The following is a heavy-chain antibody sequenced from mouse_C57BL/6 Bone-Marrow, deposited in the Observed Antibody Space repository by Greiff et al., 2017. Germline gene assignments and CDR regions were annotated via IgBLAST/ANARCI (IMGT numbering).Heavy chain of an antibody. J-gene: IGHJ1*03. Sequence: EVMLVESGGDLVKPGGSLKLSCAASGFTFSSYGMSWVRQTPDKRLEWVATISSGGSYTYYPDSVKGRFTSSRDNAKNTLYLQMSSRKSEDTAMYYCARQGDYDGYFDVWGTGTTVTVSS. CDR2: ISSGGSYT. CDR1: GFTFSSYG. CDR3: ARQGDYDGYFDV. D-gene: IGHD2-4*01. V-gene: IGHV5-6*01.